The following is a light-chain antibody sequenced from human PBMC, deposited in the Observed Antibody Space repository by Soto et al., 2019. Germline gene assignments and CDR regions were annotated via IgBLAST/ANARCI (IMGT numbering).Light chain of an antibody. CDR3: HQRSNWPPG. CDR2: DAS. V-gene: IGKV3-11*01. J-gene: IGKJ4*01. CDR1: QSVSSY. Sequence: EIVLTQSPATLSLSPGERATLSCRASQSVSSYLAWYQQKPGQAPRLLIYDASNRATGIPARFSGSGSGTVFTLSISSLEPEDFAVYYCHQRSNWPPGFGGGTKVEI.